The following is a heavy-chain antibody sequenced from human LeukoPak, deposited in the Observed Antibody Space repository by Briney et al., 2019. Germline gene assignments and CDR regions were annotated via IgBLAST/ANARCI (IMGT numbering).Heavy chain of an antibody. CDR1: GYTFTSYY. J-gene: IGHJ6*03. CDR2: INPSGGST. Sequence: ASVKVSCKASGYTFTSYYMHWVRQAPGQGLEWMGIINPSGGSTSYAQKFQSRVTMTRDTSTSTVYMELSSLRSEDTAVYYCASRWVVPAAPSRGDYYYMDVWGKGTTVTVSS. D-gene: IGHD2-2*01. V-gene: IGHV1-46*01. CDR3: ASRWVVPAAPSRGDYYYMDV.